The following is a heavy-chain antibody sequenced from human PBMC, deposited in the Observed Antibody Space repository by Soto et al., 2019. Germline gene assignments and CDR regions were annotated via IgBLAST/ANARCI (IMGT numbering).Heavy chain of an antibody. CDR1: GGHFSGHE. CDR2: IDYSGSRT. V-gene: IGHV3-48*03. J-gene: IGHJ4*02. CDR3: ARDEHSGYSYGLGHFDY. Sequence: GGPLRLSCAASGGHFSGHERNWVRKAPGKGLEWVSYIDYSGSRTDYADSVKGRFTISRDNAKNSLYLQMNSLRDEDTAVYYCARDEHSGYSYGLGHFDYWGQGPLVTVSS. D-gene: IGHD5-18*01.